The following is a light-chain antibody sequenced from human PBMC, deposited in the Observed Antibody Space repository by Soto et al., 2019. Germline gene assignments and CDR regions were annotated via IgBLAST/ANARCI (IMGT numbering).Light chain of an antibody. Sequence: EIVMTQSPGTLSLSPGERATISCRASQVIGSRYLAWYHQKSGQAPRLLIYGASSRATGIPDRFSGSGSGTDFPLTNSRLETEDFGVYYCQQFGSSIPHTFGQGTKLEIK. CDR2: GAS. CDR3: QQFGSSIPHT. J-gene: IGKJ2*01. V-gene: IGKV3-20*01. CDR1: QVIGSRY.